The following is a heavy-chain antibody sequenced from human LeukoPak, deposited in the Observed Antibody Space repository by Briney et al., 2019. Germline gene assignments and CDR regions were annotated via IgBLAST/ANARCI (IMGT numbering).Heavy chain of an antibody. V-gene: IGHV3-7*01. Sequence: GGSLRLSCAASGFTFSTYWMSWVHQAPGKGLEWVANIKEDGSGKYYVDSVKGRFSISRDNAKNSLYLQINSLRAEDTAVYYCARCRYYYYYYMDVWGKGTTVTVSS. CDR3: ARCRYYYYYYMDV. J-gene: IGHJ6*03. CDR1: GFTFSTYW. CDR2: IKEDGSGK.